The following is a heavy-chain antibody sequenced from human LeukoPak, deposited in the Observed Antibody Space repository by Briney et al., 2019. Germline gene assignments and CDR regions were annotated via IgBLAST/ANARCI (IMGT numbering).Heavy chain of an antibody. Sequence: GGSLRLSCAASEFTFSSYWMSWVRQAPGKGPEWVANIRQDGSDKYYLDSVKGRFTISRDNAKNSLYLQMNSLRAEDTAVYYCARVGGSGFRYDYFDYWGQGTLVTVSP. D-gene: IGHD3-22*01. V-gene: IGHV3-7*02. J-gene: IGHJ4*02. CDR2: IRQDGSDK. CDR1: EFTFSSYW. CDR3: ARVGGSGFRYDYFDY.